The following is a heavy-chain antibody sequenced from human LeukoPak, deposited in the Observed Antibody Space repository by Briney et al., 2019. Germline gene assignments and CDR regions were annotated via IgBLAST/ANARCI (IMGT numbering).Heavy chain of an antibody. V-gene: IGHV3-48*02. D-gene: IGHD4/OR15-4a*01. CDR1: GFTFSSHS. CDR3: ARRERQSANYYYFGY. J-gene: IGHJ4*02. Sequence: GGSLRLSCAASGFTFSSHSMNWVRQAPGKGLEWVSYISSSSSTIYYADSVRGRFTISRDNAKNSLYLQMNSLRDDDTAVYYCARRERQSANYYYFGYWGQGTLVTVSS. CDR2: ISSSSSTI.